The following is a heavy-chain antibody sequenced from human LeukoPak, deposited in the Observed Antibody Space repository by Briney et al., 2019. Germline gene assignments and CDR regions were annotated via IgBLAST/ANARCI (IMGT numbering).Heavy chain of an antibody. Sequence: SETLSLTCTVSGGSISSNSYYWGWIRQPPGKGLEWIGSIYYSANTYYNPSLNSRVTIFVDTSKNEISLNLSSVTAADTAVYYCARPSYCGGDCYNFDSWGQGTLVTVSS. D-gene: IGHD2-21*02. J-gene: IGHJ4*02. CDR1: GGSISSNSYY. CDR3: ARPSYCGGDCYNFDS. CDR2: IYYSANT. V-gene: IGHV4-39*01.